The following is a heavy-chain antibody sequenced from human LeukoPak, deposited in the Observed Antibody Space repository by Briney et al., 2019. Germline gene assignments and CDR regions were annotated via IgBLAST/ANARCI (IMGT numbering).Heavy chain of an antibody. Sequence: PSETLSLTCTVSGGSVSSSGYYWSWVRQPPGKGLEYIGYIYYSGSTNYNPSLKSRVTMSVDTSKNQFSLKLSSVTAADTAVYYCARSARNYDYVWGSYRYSDWFDPWGQGTLVTVSS. V-gene: IGHV4-61*08. J-gene: IGHJ5*02. CDR3: ARSARNYDYVWGSYRYSDWFDP. CDR2: IYYSGST. D-gene: IGHD3-16*02. CDR1: GGSVSSSGYY.